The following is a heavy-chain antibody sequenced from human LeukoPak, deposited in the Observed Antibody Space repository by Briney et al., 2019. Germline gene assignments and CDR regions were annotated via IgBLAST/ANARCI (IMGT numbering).Heavy chain of an antibody. D-gene: IGHD3-10*01. V-gene: IGHV3-30*18. J-gene: IGHJ4*02. CDR2: ISYDGSNK. Sequence: PGGSLRLSCAASGFTFSSYGMHWVRQAPGKGLEWVTVISYDGSNKYYADSVKGRFTISRDNSKNTLYLQMNSLRAEDTAVYYCAKVAYGSGSCPDYWGQGTLVTVSS. CDR1: GFTFSSYG. CDR3: AKVAYGSGSCPDY.